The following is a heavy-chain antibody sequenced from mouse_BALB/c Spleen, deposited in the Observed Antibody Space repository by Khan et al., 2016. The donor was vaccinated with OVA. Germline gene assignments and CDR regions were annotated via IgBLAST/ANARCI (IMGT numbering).Heavy chain of an antibody. Sequence: EVKLEVSGPGLVKPSQSLSLTCTVTGYSITSDYAWNWIRQFPGNKLEWMGYISSSGSTNYNPALKSRISITRDTSKNQFFLQLNSVTTEDTATYDCARDGSRYNYAMDYWGQGTSVTVSS. CDR2: ISSSGST. V-gene: IGHV3-2*02. CDR1: GYSITSDYA. D-gene: IGHD2-3*01. CDR3: ARDGSRYNYAMDY. J-gene: IGHJ4*01.